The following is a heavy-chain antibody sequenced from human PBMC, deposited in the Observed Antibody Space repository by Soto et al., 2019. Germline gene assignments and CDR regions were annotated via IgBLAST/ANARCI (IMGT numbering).Heavy chain of an antibody. Sequence: QVQLVEPGGGVVQPGRSLSLSCAASGFTFTAFAIHWVRQAPGKGLEWVAISSYDGGDTHFADSVKGRLTISRDNSKNTVYLQMNSLRPEDTTVYYSARDRFFDSYSFDYWGQGTLVAVSS. J-gene: IGHJ4*02. CDR1: GFTFTAFA. D-gene: IGHD3-9*01. V-gene: IGHV3-30-3*01. CDR2: SSYDGGDT. CDR3: ARDRFFDSYSFDY.